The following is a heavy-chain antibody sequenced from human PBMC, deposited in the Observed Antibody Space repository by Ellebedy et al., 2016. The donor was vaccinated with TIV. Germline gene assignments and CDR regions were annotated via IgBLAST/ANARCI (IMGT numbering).Heavy chain of an antibody. J-gene: IGHJ6*02. CDR1: GFTSSDQY. CDR2: IRNKANSYST. CDR3: ARIGGWHGASDGMDV. D-gene: IGHD6-19*01. V-gene: IGHV3-72*01. Sequence: PGGSLRLSCAASGFTSSDQYMDWVRQAAGKGLEWVGRIRNKANSYSTEYAASVKGRFTISRDDSKNSLYLQMNGLKIEDTAVYYCARIGGWHGASDGMDVWGQGTTVTVSS.